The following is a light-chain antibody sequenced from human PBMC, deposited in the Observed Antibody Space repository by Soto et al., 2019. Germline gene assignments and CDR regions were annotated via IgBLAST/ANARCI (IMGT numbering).Light chain of an antibody. V-gene: IGLV6-57*04. CDR3: QSYDSRNQV. J-gene: IGLJ2*01. CDR2: EDS. Sequence: NFMLTQRHSLSESPVKTVTISCTRSGGSIASNYVQWYQQRPGSAPTTVIYEDSQRPSGVPDRFSGSIESSSNSASLAISGLKTDDEAADSGQSYDSRNQVFGGGTKVTVL. CDR1: GGSIASNY.